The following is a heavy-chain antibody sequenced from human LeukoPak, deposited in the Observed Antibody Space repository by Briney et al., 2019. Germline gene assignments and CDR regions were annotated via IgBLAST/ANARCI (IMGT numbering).Heavy chain of an antibody. Sequence: PGGSLRLSCAASGFIVSNNHINWIRQAPGKGLEWVAVISYDGSNKYYADSVKGRFTISRDNSKNTLYLQMNSLRAEDTAVYYCAKVFSSYSSSWVLFDYWGQGTLVTVSS. J-gene: IGHJ4*02. CDR1: GFIVSNNH. D-gene: IGHD6-13*01. V-gene: IGHV3-30*18. CDR2: ISYDGSNK. CDR3: AKVFSSYSSSWVLFDY.